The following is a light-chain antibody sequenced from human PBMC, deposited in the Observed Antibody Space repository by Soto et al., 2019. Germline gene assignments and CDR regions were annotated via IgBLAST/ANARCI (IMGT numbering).Light chain of an antibody. Sequence: SALTQPPSASGSPGQSVTISCTGTSSDVGGYKYVSWYQQHPGKAPKLIIYEVSNRPSGVPDRFSGSKSGNTASLTVSGLQTEDEADYYCSSYAGSNNFVVFGGGTQLTVL. CDR2: EVS. V-gene: IGLV2-8*01. CDR1: SSDVGGYKY. J-gene: IGLJ2*01. CDR3: SSYAGSNNFVV.